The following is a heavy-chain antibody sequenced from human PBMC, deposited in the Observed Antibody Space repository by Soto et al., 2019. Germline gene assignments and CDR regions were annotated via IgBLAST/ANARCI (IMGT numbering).Heavy chain of an antibody. V-gene: IGHV3-15*01. CDR2: IKSKTDGGTT. CDR3: TTDIITYYYGSGSYYNDDGRDY. Sequence: PGGSLRLSCAASGFTFSNAWMSWVRQAPGKGLEWVGRIKSKTDGGTTDYAAPVKGRFTISRDDSKNTLYLQMNSLKTEDTAVYYCTTDIITYYYGSGSYYNDDGRDYWGQGTLVTVSS. CDR1: GFTFSNAW. D-gene: IGHD3-10*01. J-gene: IGHJ4*02.